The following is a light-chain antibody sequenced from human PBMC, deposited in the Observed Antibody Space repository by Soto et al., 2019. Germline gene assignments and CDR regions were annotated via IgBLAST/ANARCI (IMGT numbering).Light chain of an antibody. J-gene: IGKJ1*01. V-gene: IGKV3-15*01. CDR2: GTS. CDR3: QQYNKWPPWT. Sequence: DIVITQSPTTLSVSPGERATLSCRASQSVSIHLAWYQQKPGQAPRLLIYGTSTRATGIPARFSGSGTGTEFTLPISSLQSEDFAVYDGQQYNKWPPWTFGQGTKVDI. CDR1: QSVSIH.